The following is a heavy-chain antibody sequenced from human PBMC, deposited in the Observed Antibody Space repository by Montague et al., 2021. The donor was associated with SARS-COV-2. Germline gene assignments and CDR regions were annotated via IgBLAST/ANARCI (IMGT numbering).Heavy chain of an antibody. CDR3: ARGVAPEEANWFDP. J-gene: IGHJ5*02. D-gene: IGHD5-12*01. CDR2: IYYSGST. CDR1: GGSVSSGSYY. V-gene: IGHV4-61*01. Sequence: SETLSLTCTVSGGSVSSGSYYWSWIRQPPGKGLEWIGYIYYSGSTYYNPSLKSRVTISVDTSKNQFSLKLSSVTAADTAVYYCARGVAPEEANWFDPWGQGTLVTVSS.